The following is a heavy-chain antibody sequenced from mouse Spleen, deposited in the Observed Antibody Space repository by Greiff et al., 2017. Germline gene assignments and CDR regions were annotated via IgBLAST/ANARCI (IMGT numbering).Heavy chain of an antibody. J-gene: IGHJ4*01. CDR2: IWRGGST. CDR1: GFSLTSYG. D-gene: IGHD2-4*01. Sequence: VQLQQSGPGLVQPSQSLSITCTVSGFSLTSYGVHWVRQSPGKGLEWLGVIWRGGSTDYNAAFMSRLSITKDNSKSQVFFKMNSLQADDTAIYYCAKGRITAYYYAMDYWGQGTSVTVSS. CDR3: AKGRITAYYYAMDY. V-gene: IGHV2-5*01.